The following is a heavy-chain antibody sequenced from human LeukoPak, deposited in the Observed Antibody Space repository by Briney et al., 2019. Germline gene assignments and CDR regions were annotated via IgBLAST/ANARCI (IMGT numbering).Heavy chain of an antibody. CDR2: IYSGVST. D-gene: IGHD3-16*02. CDR1: GFTVSSNY. J-gene: IGHJ3*02. Sequence: GGSLRLSCAASGFTVSSNYMSWVRQAPGKGLAWVSVIYSGVSTYYAGSVKGRFTISRDNSKNTLYLQMNSLRAEDTAVYYCARALTYYDYVWGSYPTPGAFDIWGQGTMVTVSS. V-gene: IGHV3-66*01. CDR3: ARALTYYDYVWGSYPTPGAFDI.